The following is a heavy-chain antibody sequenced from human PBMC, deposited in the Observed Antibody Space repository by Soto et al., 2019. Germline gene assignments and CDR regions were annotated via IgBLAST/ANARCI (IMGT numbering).Heavy chain of an antibody. Sequence: QVQLQESGPGLVKPSETLSLTCTVSGGSISSYYWSWIRQPPGKGLEWIGYIYYSGSTNYNPSLKSRVTISVDTSKNQFSLKLSSVTAADTAVYYCARGDFGFWSGSDYYYGMDVWGQGTTVTVSS. J-gene: IGHJ6*02. CDR3: ARGDFGFWSGSDYYYGMDV. V-gene: IGHV4-59*01. CDR2: IYYSGST. CDR1: GGSISSYY. D-gene: IGHD3-3*01.